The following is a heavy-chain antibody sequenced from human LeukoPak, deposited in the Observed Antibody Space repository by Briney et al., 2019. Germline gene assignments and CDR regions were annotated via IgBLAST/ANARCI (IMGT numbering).Heavy chain of an antibody. V-gene: IGHV1-18*01. D-gene: IGHD2-21*02. CDR2: ISAYNGNT. Sequence: ASVKVSCKASGYTFTSYGISWVRQAPGQGLEWMGWISAYNGNTNYAQKLQGRVTMTTDTSTSTAYMELRSLRSDHTAVYYCARAGDLTAIGWFDPWGQGPLVTVSS. CDR3: ARAGDLTAIGWFDP. J-gene: IGHJ5*02. CDR1: GYTFTSYG.